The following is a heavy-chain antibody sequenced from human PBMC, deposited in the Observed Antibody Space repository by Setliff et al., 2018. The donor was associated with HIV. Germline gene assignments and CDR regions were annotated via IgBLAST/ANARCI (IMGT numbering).Heavy chain of an antibody. CDR2: IQQHGSER. D-gene: IGHD6-19*01. V-gene: IGHV3-7*05. CDR1: GYTFSSYW. CDR3: ANMQWASNAWYSFDY. J-gene: IGHJ4*02. Sequence: GGSLRLSCAASGYTFSSYWMAWVRQCPGKGLEWVANIQQHGSERHYVASVEGRFTISRDNAKNSLYLQMNRLRAEDTAVYYWANMQWASNAWYSFDYWGQGALFTVSS.